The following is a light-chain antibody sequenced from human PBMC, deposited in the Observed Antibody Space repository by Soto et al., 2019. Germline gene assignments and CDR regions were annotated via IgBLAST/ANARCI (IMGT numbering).Light chain of an antibody. Sequence: QSVLTQPPSASGTPGQRVTISCSGSSPNIGSNTVNWYQQLPGTAPKLLIYSNNQRPSGVPDRFSGSKSGTSASLAISGLQSEDEAEYYCAAWDDSLNGAVFGGGTQLTVL. CDR3: AAWDDSLNGAV. J-gene: IGLJ7*01. CDR2: SNN. CDR1: SPNIGSNT. V-gene: IGLV1-44*01.